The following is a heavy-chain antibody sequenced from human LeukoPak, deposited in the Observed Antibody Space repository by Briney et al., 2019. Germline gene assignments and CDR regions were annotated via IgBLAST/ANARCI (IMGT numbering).Heavy chain of an antibody. J-gene: IGHJ4*02. CDR1: GGSISTYY. D-gene: IGHD5-12*01. Sequence: ETLSLTCTVSGGSISTYYWSWVRQAPGKGLEWVSGINWNGGRTGYADSMKGRFIISRDNAKNSLYLQMSSLRAEDTAVYYCARARGYSGYDPFDYWGQGTLVTVSS. CDR3: ARARGYSGYDPFDY. V-gene: IGHV3-20*04. CDR2: INWNGGRT.